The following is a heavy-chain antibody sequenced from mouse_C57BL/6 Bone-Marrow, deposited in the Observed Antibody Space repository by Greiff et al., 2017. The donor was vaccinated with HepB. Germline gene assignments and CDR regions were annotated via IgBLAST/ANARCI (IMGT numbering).Heavy chain of an antibody. CDR1: GYTFTSYG. J-gene: IGHJ3*01. Sequence: QVQLKESGAELARPGASVKLSCKASGYTFTSYGISWVKQRTGQGLEWIGEIYPRSGNTYYNEKFKGKATLTADKSSSTAYMELRSLTSEDSAVYFCARERGYYYRSRPWFAYWGQGTLVTVSA. CDR3: ARERGYYYRSRPWFAY. CDR2: IYPRSGNT. V-gene: IGHV1-81*01. D-gene: IGHD1-1*01.